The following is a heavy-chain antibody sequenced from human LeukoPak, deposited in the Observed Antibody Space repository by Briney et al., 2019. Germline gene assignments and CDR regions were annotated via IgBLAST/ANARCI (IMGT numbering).Heavy chain of an antibody. V-gene: IGHV3-23*01. CDR2: ISGSGGST. J-gene: IGHJ4*02. D-gene: IGHD5-12*01. CDR3: AKADYRGLNDY. Sequence: GGSLRLSCAASGFTFSSYSMNWVRQAPGKGLEWVSAISGSGGSTYYADSVKGRFTISRDNSKNTLYLQMNSLRAEDTAVYYCAKADYRGLNDYWGQGTLVTVSS. CDR1: GFTFSSYS.